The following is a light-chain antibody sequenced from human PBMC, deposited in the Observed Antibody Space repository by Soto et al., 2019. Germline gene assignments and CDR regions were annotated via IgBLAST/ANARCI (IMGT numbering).Light chain of an antibody. CDR2: GNS. CDR3: QSYDTSLSGSV. Sequence: SVLAQPPSVSGAPGQRVTISCTGTSSSIGAGYDVHWYQHLPGTAPKPLIYGNSDRPSGVPDRFSGSKSGTSASLAITGLQAEDEADYYCQSYDTSLSGSVFGRGTKVTVL. V-gene: IGLV1-40*01. J-gene: IGLJ2*01. CDR1: SSSIGAGYD.